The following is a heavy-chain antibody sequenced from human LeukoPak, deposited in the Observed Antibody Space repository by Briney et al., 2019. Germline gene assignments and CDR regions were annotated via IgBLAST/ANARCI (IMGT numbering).Heavy chain of an antibody. V-gene: IGHV3-30*03. CDR2: ISYDGSNK. CDR1: GFTFSSYG. CDR3: ARDRQRRNPFPGDAFDI. J-gene: IGHJ3*02. D-gene: IGHD1-14*01. Sequence: PGGSLRLSCAASGFTFSSYGMHWVRQAPGKGLEWVAVISYDGSNKYYADSVKGRFTISRDNSKNTLYLQMNSLRAEDTAVYYCARDRQRRNPFPGDAFDIWGQGTMVTVSS.